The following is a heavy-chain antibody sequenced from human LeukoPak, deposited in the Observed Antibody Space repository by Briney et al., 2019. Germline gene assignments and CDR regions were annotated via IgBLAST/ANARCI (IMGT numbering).Heavy chain of an antibody. CDR3: ARGRIIDIAIVPAADEYYYMDV. V-gene: IGHV1-18*01. D-gene: IGHD2-2*01. CDR2: ISAYNGNT. Sequence: ASVKVSCKASGYTFTSYGISWVRQAPGQGLEWMGWISAYNGNTNYAQKLQGRVTMTTDTSTSTAYMELRSLRSDDTAVYYCARGRIIDIAIVPAADEYYYMDVWGKGTTVTVSS. CDR1: GYTFTSYG. J-gene: IGHJ6*03.